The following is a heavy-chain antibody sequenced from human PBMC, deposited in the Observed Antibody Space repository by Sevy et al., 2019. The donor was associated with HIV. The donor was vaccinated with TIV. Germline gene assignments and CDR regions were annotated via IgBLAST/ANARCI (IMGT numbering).Heavy chain of an antibody. V-gene: IGHV3-53*01. Sequence: GGSLRLSCAASGFTVSSNYMSWVRQAPGKGVEWVSVIYSGGSTYYADSVKGRFTISRDNSKNTLYLQMNSLRAEDTAVYYCARTHYYYGMDVWGQGTTVTVSS. CDR1: GFTVSSNY. J-gene: IGHJ6*02. CDR3: ARTHYYYGMDV. CDR2: IYSGGST.